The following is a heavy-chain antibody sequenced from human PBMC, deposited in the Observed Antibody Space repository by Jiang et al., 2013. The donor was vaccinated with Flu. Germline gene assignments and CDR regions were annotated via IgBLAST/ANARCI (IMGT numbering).Heavy chain of an antibody. CDR3: AMNPWGSPFDY. V-gene: IGHV4-38-2*01. CDR1: AYSISSAYY. CDR2: VYHSGST. Sequence: GLVKPSETLSLTCAVSAYSISSAYYWGWIRQPPGKGLEWIGSVYHSGSTYYKPSLKSRVTISVDTSNNQFSLKLSSVTAEDTAVYYCAMNPWGSPFDYWGQGTLVTVSS. J-gene: IGHJ4*02. D-gene: IGHD7-27*01.